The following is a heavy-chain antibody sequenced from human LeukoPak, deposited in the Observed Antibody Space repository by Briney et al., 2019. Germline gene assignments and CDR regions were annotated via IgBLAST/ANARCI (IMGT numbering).Heavy chain of an antibody. CDR2: ISTRSTYI. Sequence: GGSLRLSCAASGFTFSSFVMSWVRQAPGKGLEWVSCISTRSTYIYYADSVKGRFTISRDNAKNSLYLQMNSLRADDTAVYYCAREEEWYASGTYYKGFDSWGQGTLVTVSS. CDR3: AREEEWYASGTYYKGFDS. V-gene: IGHV3-21*03. D-gene: IGHD3-10*01. J-gene: IGHJ4*02. CDR1: GFTFSSFV.